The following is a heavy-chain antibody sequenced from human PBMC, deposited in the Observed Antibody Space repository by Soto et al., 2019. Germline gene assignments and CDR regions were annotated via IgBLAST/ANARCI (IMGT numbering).Heavy chain of an antibody. Sequence: QVQLQQWGAGLLKPSETLSLTCAVYGGSFSGYYWSWIRQPPGKGLEWIGEINHSGSTNYNPSLKSRVTMAVDTSTNQSSLKLSSVAAADTAVYYCARLGYCSGGSCDRQVWWFDPWGQGTLVTVSS. CDR2: INHSGST. J-gene: IGHJ5*02. CDR3: ARLGYCSGGSCDRQVWWFDP. D-gene: IGHD2-15*01. CDR1: GGSFSGYY. V-gene: IGHV4-34*01.